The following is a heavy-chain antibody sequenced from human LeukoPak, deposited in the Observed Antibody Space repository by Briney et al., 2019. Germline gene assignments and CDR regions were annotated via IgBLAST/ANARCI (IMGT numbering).Heavy chain of an antibody. CDR1: GYSFTSYW. CDR3: ARRKGYYDSSGYYSLDY. J-gene: IGHJ4*02. Sequence: GESLKISCKGSGYSFTSYWIGWVRQMPGKGLEWMGIIYPGDSDTRYSPSFQGQVTISADKSITTAYLQWSSLKASDTAMYYCARRKGYYDSSGYYSLDYWGQGTLVTVSS. V-gene: IGHV5-51*01. D-gene: IGHD3-22*01. CDR2: IYPGDSDT.